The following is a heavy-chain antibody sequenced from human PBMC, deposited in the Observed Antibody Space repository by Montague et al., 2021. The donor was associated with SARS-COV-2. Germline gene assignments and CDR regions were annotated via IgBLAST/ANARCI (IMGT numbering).Heavy chain of an antibody. CDR3: ARRSYDILTGYSIPNWFDP. CDR2: IYYSGST. J-gene: IGHJ5*02. D-gene: IGHD3-9*01. CDR1: GGSISSSSYY. V-gene: IGHV4-39*01. Sequence: SETLSLTCTVSGGSISSSSYYWGWIRQPPGKGLEWIGSIYYSGSTYYNPSLKSRVTISVDTSKNQFSLKLSSVIAADTAVYYCARRSYDILTGYSIPNWFDPWGQGTLVTVSS.